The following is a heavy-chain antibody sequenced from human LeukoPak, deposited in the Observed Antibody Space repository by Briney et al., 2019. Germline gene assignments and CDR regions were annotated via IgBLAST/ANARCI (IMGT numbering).Heavy chain of an antibody. D-gene: IGHD3/OR15-3a*01. CDR1: GFTFTGYD. CDR2: MNPNSSNT. CDR3: ARVRALDPDY. Sequence: ASVKVSCKASGFTFTGYDINWVRQATGQGREWMGGMNPNSSNTGYAQKFQGRVTMTRNTSISTAYMELSRLRSEDTAVYYCARVRALDPDYWGQGTLVTVSS. V-gene: IGHV1-8*01. J-gene: IGHJ4*02.